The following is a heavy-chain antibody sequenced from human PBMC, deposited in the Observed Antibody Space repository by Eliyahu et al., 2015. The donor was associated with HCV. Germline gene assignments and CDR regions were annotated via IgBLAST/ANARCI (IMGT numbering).Heavy chain of an antibody. CDR1: GYTFTSYY. V-gene: IGHV1-46*01. D-gene: IGHD2-21*02. J-gene: IGHJ4*02. CDR2: INPSGGST. CDR3: ARDALAYCGGDCVTYFDY. Sequence: QVQLVQSGAEVKKPGASVKVSCKASGYTFTSYYMHWVRQAPGQGLEWMGIINPSGGSTSYAQKFQGRVTMTRDTSTSTVYMELSSLRSEDTAVYYCARDALAYCGGDCVTYFDYWGQGTLVTVSS.